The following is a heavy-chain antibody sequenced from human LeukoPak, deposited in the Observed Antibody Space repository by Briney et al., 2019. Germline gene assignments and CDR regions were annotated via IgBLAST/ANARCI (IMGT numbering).Heavy chain of an antibody. CDR2: INPNSGGT. CDR3: ARRGRTMVRGVTIWFDP. V-gene: IGHV1-2*02. D-gene: IGHD3-10*01. CDR1: GYTFTGYY. Sequence: ASVKVSCKASGYTFTGYYMHWVRQAPGQGLEWMGWINPNSGGTNYAQKFQGRVTMTRDTSISTAYMELSRLRSDDTAVYYCARRGRTMVRGVTIWFDPWGQGTLVTVSS. J-gene: IGHJ5*02.